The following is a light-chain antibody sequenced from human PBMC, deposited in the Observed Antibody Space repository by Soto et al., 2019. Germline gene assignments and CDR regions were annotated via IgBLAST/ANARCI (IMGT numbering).Light chain of an antibody. J-gene: IGLJ2*01. CDR3: QSYDSSLSGVV. CDR1: SSNIGAGYD. CDR2: GNS. Sequence: QPVLTQPPSVSGAPGQRVTISCTGSSSNIGAGYDVYWYQQLPGTAPKLLIYGNSNRPSGVPDRFSGSKSGTSASLAITGLQAEDEADYYCQSYDSSLSGVVFGGGTKLTGL. V-gene: IGLV1-40*01.